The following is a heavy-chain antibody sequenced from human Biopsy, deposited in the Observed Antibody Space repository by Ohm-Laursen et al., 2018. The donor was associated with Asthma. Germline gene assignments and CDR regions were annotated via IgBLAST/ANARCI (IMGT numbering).Heavy chain of an antibody. J-gene: IGHJ4*02. Sequence: SDTLSLTCTVYGGSFSSNYWTWIRQPPGKGLEWIGNIHYSGSTYSNPSLKSRVTISVDTSKKQISLRLSSVIAADTAVYYCAGFCSGGNCPDHWGQGTLVTVSS. CDR1: GGSFSSNY. V-gene: IGHV4-59*07. CDR2: IHYSGST. CDR3: AGFCSGGNCPDH. D-gene: IGHD2-15*01.